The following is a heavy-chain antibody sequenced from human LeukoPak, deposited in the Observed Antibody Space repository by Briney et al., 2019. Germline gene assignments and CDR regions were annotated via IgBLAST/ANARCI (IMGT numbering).Heavy chain of an antibody. CDR2: IYYSGST. J-gene: IGHJ4*02. D-gene: IGHD3-10*02. CDR1: GGSISSYY. V-gene: IGHV4-59*01. Sequence: SETLSLTCTVSGGSISSYYWSWIRQPPGKGLEWIGYIYYSGSTNYDPSLKSRVTISVDTSKNQFSLKLSSVTAADTAVYYCARGPPSYYYVSILDYWGQGTLVTVSS. CDR3: ARGPPSYYYVSILDY.